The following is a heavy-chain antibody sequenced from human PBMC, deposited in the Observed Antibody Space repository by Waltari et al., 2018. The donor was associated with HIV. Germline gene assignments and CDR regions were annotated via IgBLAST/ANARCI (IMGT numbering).Heavy chain of an antibody. J-gene: IGHJ4*02. CDR3: ARGYSSSRWIPLYH. Sequence: QVQLVESGGGVVQPGTSLTLSCAVSGFTFSNFAIHWVRQSTGKGLEWLVVFWSDGAEMSYADSVKGRFTVSKDSSQKTLYLHLTSLRAEDTALYYCARGYSSSRWIPLYHWGRGTLVTVSS. CDR1: GFTFSNFA. V-gene: IGHV3-33*01. D-gene: IGHD6-6*01. CDR2: FWSDGAEM.